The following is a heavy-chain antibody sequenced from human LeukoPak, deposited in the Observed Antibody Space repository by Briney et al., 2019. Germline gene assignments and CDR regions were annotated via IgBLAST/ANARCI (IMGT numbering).Heavy chain of an antibody. V-gene: IGHV3-30*04. Sequence: GRSLRLSCAASGSTFSSYAMHWVRQAPGKGLEWVAVISYDGSNKYYADSVKGRFTISRDNSKNTLYLQMNSLRAEDTAVYYCAKDQGWNYFDYWGQGTLVTVSS. D-gene: IGHD2-15*01. CDR3: AKDQGWNYFDY. CDR2: ISYDGSNK. CDR1: GSTFSSYA. J-gene: IGHJ4*02.